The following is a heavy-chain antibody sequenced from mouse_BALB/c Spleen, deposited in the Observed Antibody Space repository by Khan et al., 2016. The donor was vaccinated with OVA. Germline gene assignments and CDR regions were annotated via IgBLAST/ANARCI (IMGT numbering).Heavy chain of an antibody. J-gene: IGHJ4*01. D-gene: IGHD2-3*01. Sequence: EVQLVESGPGLVKPSQSLSLTCTVTGYSITSDYAWNWIRQFPGNKLEWMGYISYRGSTNYNPSLKSRISITRDTSKNQFFLQLNSVTTEDTATYYCARDGSRYNYAMDYWCQGTSVTVSS. CDR3: ARDGSRYNYAMDY. CDR2: ISYRGST. CDR1: GYSITSDYA. V-gene: IGHV3-2*02.